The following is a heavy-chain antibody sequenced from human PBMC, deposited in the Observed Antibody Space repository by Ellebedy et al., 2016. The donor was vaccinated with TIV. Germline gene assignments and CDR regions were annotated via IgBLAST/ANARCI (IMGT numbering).Heavy chain of an antibody. CDR1: GGSISSSSYY. D-gene: IGHD4-17*01. Sequence: PSETLSLTCTVSGGSISSSSYYWGWVRQAPGKGLEWVSGINWNGGSTGYADSVKGRFTISRDNAKNSLYLQMNSLRAEDTAVYYCAREVPTVTNQNWFDPWGQGTLVTVSS. CDR2: INWNGGST. J-gene: IGHJ5*02. CDR3: AREVPTVTNQNWFDP. V-gene: IGHV3-20*04.